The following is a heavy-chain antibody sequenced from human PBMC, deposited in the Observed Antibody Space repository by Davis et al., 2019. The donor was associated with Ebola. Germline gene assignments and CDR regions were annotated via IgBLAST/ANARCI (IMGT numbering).Heavy chain of an antibody. V-gene: IGHV4-39*01. Sequence: MPSETLSLTCTVSGGSIISSSSYWGWIRQPPRKGLEWIGSIYYSGITYYNPSLKSRVTISVDTSKNQFSLKLRSVTAADTAVYYCARLTGLAWDAFDIWGQGTMVTVSS. D-gene: IGHD6-13*01. CDR1: GGSIISSSSY. J-gene: IGHJ3*02. CDR3: ARLTGLAWDAFDI. CDR2: IYYSGIT.